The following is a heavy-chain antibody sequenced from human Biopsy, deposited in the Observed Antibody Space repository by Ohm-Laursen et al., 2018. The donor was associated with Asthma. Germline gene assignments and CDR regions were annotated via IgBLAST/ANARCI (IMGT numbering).Heavy chain of an antibody. CDR3: AREVSTVDYGYYYFAMDV. CDR2: RIPVLGTA. D-gene: IGHD4-17*01. V-gene: IGHV1-69*13. Sequence: GASVKASCKASGDSLGSFINYAISWVRQAPRQGLEWMGGRIPVLGTADYAPMFEGRVTITADESTSTAYLELTSLRFEDTAVYYCAREVSTVDYGYYYFAMDVWGQGTTVTVSS. CDR1: GDSLGSFINYA. J-gene: IGHJ6*02.